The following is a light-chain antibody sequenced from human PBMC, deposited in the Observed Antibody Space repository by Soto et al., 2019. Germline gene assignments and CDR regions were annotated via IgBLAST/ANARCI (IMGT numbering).Light chain of an antibody. CDR2: DAS. V-gene: IGKV3-20*01. J-gene: IGKJ5*01. CDR1: QSVSSSY. CDR3: QQYGSSPIT. Sequence: EIVLTQSPGTLYLFPGEIATLSCGASQSVSSSYLAWYQQRPGQAPRLLVYDASSRATGIPDRFSGSASGFTLTISRLEPEDFAVYYCQQYGSSPITFGQGTRLEIK.